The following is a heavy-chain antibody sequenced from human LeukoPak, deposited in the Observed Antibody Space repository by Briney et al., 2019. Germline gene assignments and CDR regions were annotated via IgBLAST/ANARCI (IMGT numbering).Heavy chain of an antibody. D-gene: IGHD6-13*01. J-gene: IGHJ4*02. V-gene: IGHV3-33*01. CDR2: IWYDGSNK. Sequence: GSLRLSCAASGFTFSSYGMHWVRQAPGKGLEWVAVIWYDGSNKYYADSVKGRFTISRDNSKNTLYLQMNSLRAEDTAVYYCARDRTPGIAAADYWGQGTLVTVSS. CDR1: GFTFSSYG. CDR3: ARDRTPGIAAADY.